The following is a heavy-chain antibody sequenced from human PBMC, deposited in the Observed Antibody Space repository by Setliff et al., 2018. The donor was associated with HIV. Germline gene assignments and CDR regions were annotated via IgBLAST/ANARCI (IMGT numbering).Heavy chain of an antibody. CDR3: TTEGGGGYNFRGYFDY. V-gene: IGHV3-15*01. J-gene: IGHJ4*02. CDR2: IKSETDGGTP. Sequence: PGGSLRLSCVASGFSFGSYWMSWVRQAPGKGLEWVGRIKSETDGGTPDYTAPVGGRFTISRDDSKNTLYLQMNSLKTEDTAVYYCTTEGGGGYNFRGYFDYWGQGTLVTVSS. D-gene: IGHD5-12*01. CDR1: GFSFGSYW.